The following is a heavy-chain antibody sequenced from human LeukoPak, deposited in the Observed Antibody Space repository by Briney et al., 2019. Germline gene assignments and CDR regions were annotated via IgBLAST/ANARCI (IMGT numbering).Heavy chain of an antibody. J-gene: IGHJ4*02. CDR1: GFSFSDYG. D-gene: IGHD2-15*01. Sequence: GGSLRLSCAASGFSFSDYGMHWVRQAPGKGLEWVAFIRYDGSDKYYADSVKGRFTISRDNSKNTLYLQMGSLRAEDMAVYYCARDVSWWRGPVDYWGQGTLVTVSS. V-gene: IGHV3-30*02. CDR3: ARDVSWWRGPVDY. CDR2: IRYDGSDK.